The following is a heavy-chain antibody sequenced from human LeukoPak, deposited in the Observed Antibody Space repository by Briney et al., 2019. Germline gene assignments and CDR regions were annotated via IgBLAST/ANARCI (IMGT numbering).Heavy chain of an antibody. Sequence: SETLSLTCTVSGGSIRSSYYYWGWIRQPPGKGLEWIGEINHSGSTNYNPSLKSRVTISVDMSKNQFSLKLSSVTAADTAVYYCARGRGRQQLNWGQGTLVTVSS. J-gene: IGHJ4*02. CDR1: GGSIRSSYYY. V-gene: IGHV4-39*07. CDR2: INHSGST. CDR3: ARGRGRQQLN. D-gene: IGHD6-13*01.